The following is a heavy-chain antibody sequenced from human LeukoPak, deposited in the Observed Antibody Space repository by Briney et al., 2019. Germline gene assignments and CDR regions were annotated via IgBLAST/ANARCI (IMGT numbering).Heavy chain of an antibody. CDR2: IKQDGSEK. V-gene: IGHV3-7*05. J-gene: IGHJ4*02. D-gene: IGHD5/OR15-5a*01. CDR1: GFTFSSYW. CDR3: ARYRVTGSDY. Sequence: PGGSLRLSCAASGFTFSSYWMSWVRQAPGKGLEWVASIKQDGSEKDCADSVKGRFTISRDNAKKSLYLQMNSLRAEDTAVYYCARYRVTGSDYWGQGTLVTVSS.